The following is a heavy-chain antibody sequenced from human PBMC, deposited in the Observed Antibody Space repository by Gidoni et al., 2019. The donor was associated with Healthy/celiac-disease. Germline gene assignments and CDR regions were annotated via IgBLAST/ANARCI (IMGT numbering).Heavy chain of an antibody. CDR2: IYTSGST. CDR1: GGSISSGSYY. Sequence: QVQLQESGPGLVKPPQTLSLTCTVSGGSISSGSYYWSWIRQPAGKGLEWIGRIYTSGSTNYNPSLKSRVTISVDTSKNQFSLKLSSVTAADTAVYYCARDATYDNYYDSSGYYDYWGQGTLVTVSS. D-gene: IGHD3-22*01. V-gene: IGHV4-61*02. CDR3: ARDATYDNYYDSSGYYDY. J-gene: IGHJ4*02.